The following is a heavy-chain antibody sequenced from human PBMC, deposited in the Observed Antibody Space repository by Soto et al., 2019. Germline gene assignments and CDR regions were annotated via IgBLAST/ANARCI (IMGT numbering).Heavy chain of an antibody. V-gene: IGHV1-8*01. CDR2: MNPNSGNT. D-gene: IGHD3-22*01. Sequence: QVQLVQSGAEVKKPGASVKVSCKASGYTFTSYDINWVRQATGQGLEWMGWMNPNSGNTGYAQKFQGRVTMTRNTSISKAYMELSSLRSEDTAVYYCARDAYDSSGYSYYYYYGMDVWGQGTTVTVSS. CDR1: GYTFTSYD. CDR3: ARDAYDSSGYSYYYYYGMDV. J-gene: IGHJ6*02.